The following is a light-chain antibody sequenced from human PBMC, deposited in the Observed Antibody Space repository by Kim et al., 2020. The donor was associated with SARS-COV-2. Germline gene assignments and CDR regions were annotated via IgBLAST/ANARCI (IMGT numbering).Light chain of an antibody. Sequence: QSVLTQPPSASGTPGQRVTISCSGSSSNIGSNYVYWYQQLPGTAPKLLIYRNNQRPSGVPDRFSGSKSGTSASLAISGLRSEDEADYYCAAWDDSLSGWMFGGGTQLIVL. J-gene: IGLJ3*02. CDR1: SSNIGSNY. CDR3: AAWDDSLSGWM. V-gene: IGLV1-47*01. CDR2: RNN.